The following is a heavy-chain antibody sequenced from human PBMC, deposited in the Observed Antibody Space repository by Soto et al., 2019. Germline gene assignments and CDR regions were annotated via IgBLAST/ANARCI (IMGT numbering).Heavy chain of an antibody. J-gene: IGHJ3*02. Sequence: SVKVSCKASGVAFSSYASSWVRQAPGQGLEWMGGIIPIFGTANYAQKFQGRVTITADESTSTAYMELSSLRSEDTAVYYCARDTYYYGSGSYYAFDIWGQGTMVTVSS. CDR3: ARDTYYYGSGSYYAFDI. CDR2: IIPIFGTA. CDR1: GVAFSSYA. D-gene: IGHD3-10*01. V-gene: IGHV1-69*13.